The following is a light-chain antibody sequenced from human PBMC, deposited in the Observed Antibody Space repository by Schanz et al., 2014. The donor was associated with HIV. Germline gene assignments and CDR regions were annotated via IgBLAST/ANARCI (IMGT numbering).Light chain of an antibody. Sequence: EIVLTQSAGTLSLSPGERATLSCRASQSVSSSYLAWSQQKPGQAPRLLIYGASSRATGIPDRFSGSGSGTDFTLTISSLQPEDFATYYCQQSYTTPPGTFGQGTKLEIK. CDR3: QQSYTTPPGT. J-gene: IGKJ2*01. CDR2: GAS. CDR1: QSVSSSY. V-gene: IGKV3-20*01.